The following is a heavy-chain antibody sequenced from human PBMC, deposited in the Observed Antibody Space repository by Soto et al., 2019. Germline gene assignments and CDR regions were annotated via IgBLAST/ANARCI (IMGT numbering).Heavy chain of an antibody. D-gene: IGHD2-2*01. J-gene: IGHJ3*01. CDR3: ARAYCSHTRCIDAFDV. Sequence: PSETLSLTSAVYGYSISNGYYWGWIRQSPGKGLEWIGHMNHGGTSYYNPSLKSRVTVSVDTSKNQFSLKVTSVTAADTAVYYCARAYCSHTRCIDAFDVWGQGTMVT. CDR1: GYSISNGYY. CDR2: MNHGGTS. V-gene: IGHV4-38-2*01.